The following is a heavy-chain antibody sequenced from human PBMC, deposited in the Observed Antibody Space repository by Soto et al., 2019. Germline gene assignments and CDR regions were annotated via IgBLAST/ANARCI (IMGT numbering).Heavy chain of an antibody. Sequence: GGSLRLSCAASGFTFSSYWMSWVRQAPGKGLEWVANIKQDGSEKYYVDSVKGRFTISRDNAKNSLYLQMNSLRAEDTAVYYCARYLRFLGNYFDYWGQGTLVTVSS. CDR2: IKQDGSEK. CDR1: GFTFSSYW. CDR3: ARYLRFLGNYFDY. J-gene: IGHJ4*02. D-gene: IGHD3-3*01. V-gene: IGHV3-7*05.